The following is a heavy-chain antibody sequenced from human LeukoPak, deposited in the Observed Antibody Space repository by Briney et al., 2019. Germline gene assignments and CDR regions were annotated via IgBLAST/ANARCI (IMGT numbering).Heavy chain of an antibody. CDR3: AKNHFPGGITVIDY. CDR1: GFTFSSYA. CDR2: ISSDGSNE. Sequence: GGSLRLSCAASGFTFSSYAMRWVRQAPGKGLEWVAVISSDGSNEYYADSVKGRFTISRDNSKNTLYLQMNSLRAADTAVYYCAKNHFPGGITVIDYWGQGTLVTVSS. D-gene: IGHD3-10*01. J-gene: IGHJ4*02. V-gene: IGHV3-30-3*02.